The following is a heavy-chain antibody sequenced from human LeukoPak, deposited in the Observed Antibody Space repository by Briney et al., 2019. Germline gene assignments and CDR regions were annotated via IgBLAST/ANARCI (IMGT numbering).Heavy chain of an antibody. D-gene: IGHD3-3*01. CDR1: GFTFSSHW. J-gene: IGHJ4*02. V-gene: IGHV3-74*01. Sequence: GGSLRLSCAASGFTFSSHWMHWVRQAPGKGLVWVSRLNSDGSSTSYADSVKGRFTISRDNAKNTLYLQMNSLRAEDTAVYYCARDPSAWSGYYDYWGQGTLVTVSS. CDR2: LNSDGSST. CDR3: ARDPSAWSGYYDY.